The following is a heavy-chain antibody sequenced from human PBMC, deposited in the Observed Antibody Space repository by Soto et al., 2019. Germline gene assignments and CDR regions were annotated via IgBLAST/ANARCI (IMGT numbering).Heavy chain of an antibody. CDR1: GFNFRSYE. V-gene: IGHV3-48*03. J-gene: IGHJ2*01. D-gene: IGHD3-10*01. CDR2: ISGRASSI. CDR3: TRGRPGGWYFDL. Sequence: EVQLVESGGGLVQPGGSLRLSCAASGFNFRSYEMNWVRQAPGKGLEWVSYISGRASSIYYADSVKGRFTISRDNAKNSLYLPMNSLRAEDTAVYYFTRGRPGGWYFDLWGRGTLVTVSS.